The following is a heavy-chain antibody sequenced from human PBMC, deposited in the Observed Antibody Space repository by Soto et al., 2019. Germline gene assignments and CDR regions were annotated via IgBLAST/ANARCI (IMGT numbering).Heavy chain of an antibody. Sequence: EVQLVESGGGLVQPGGSLRLSCSASGFIFSSYWMSWLRQAPGKGLEWVASMNEYGSERYYVDSVKGRFTISRDNAKNSLDLQMNSMRAEDTAVYSGARATGADKEDYWGQGTLVTVAS. V-gene: IGHV3-7*04. J-gene: IGHJ4*02. CDR1: GFIFSSYW. D-gene: IGHD3-10*01. CDR3: ARATGADKEDY. CDR2: MNEYGSER.